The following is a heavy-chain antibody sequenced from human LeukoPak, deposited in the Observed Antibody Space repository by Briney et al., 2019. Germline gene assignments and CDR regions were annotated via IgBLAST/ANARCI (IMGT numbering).Heavy chain of an antibody. CDR2: ISYTGNT. CDR3: ARHIRYSSGWLDYYFDY. J-gene: IGHJ4*02. D-gene: IGHD6-19*01. CDR1: GGSISTYY. V-gene: IGHV4-59*08. Sequence: SETLSLTCSVSGGSISTYYWSWIRQPPGKGLEWIGYISYTGNTDYNPSLKSRVTVSVDTSKNQFSLSLSSVTAADTAVYYCARHIRYSSGWLDYYFDYWGQGTLVTVSS.